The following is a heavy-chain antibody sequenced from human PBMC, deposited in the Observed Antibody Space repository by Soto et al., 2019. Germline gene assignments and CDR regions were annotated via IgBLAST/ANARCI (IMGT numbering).Heavy chain of an antibody. Sequence: SETLSLTCTVSGGSISSGGYYWSCIRQHPGKGLEWSGYIYYSGSTYYNPSLKSRVTISVDTSKNQFSLKLSSVTAADTAVYSCARDCIWTGRGMDVWGQGTTVTVSS. CDR3: ARDCIWTGRGMDV. CDR1: GGSISSGGYY. J-gene: IGHJ6*02. V-gene: IGHV4-31*03. D-gene: IGHD3-9*01. CDR2: IYYSGST.